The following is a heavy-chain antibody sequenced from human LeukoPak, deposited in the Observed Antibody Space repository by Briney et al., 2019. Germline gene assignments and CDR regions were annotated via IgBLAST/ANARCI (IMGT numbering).Heavy chain of an antibody. CDR3: ARREPHGDYGGKIRYYYYMDV. CDR2: INHSGNT. V-gene: IGHV4-34*01. CDR1: GGSFIGYY. Sequence: SETLSLTCAVYGGSFIGYYWSWIRQPPGKGLEGIGEINHSGNTNSNPPLKRRVTMSVDTSTNQLSLKLSSLTAADTAMYYCARREPHGDYGGKIRYYYYMDVWGKGTTITISS. J-gene: IGHJ6*03. D-gene: IGHD4-23*01.